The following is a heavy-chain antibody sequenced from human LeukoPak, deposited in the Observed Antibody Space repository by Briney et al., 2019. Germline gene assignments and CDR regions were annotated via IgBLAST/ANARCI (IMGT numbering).Heavy chain of an antibody. Sequence: SVKVSCKASGGTFSSYAISWVRQAPGQGLEWMGRIIPIFGTANYAQKFQGRVTITADKSTSTAYMELSSLRSEDTAVYYCARHAAVARDSVRYYFDYWGQGTLVTVSS. V-gene: IGHV1-69*06. CDR1: GGTFSSYA. CDR2: IIPIFGTA. CDR3: ARHAAVARDSVRYYFDY. D-gene: IGHD6-19*01. J-gene: IGHJ4*02.